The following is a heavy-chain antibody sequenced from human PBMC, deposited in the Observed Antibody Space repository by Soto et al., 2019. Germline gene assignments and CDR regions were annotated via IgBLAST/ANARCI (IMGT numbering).Heavy chain of an antibody. CDR2: IWYDGSNK. J-gene: IGHJ4*01. Sequence: QVQLVESGGGVVQPGRSLRLSCAASGFTFSSYGMHWVRQAPGKGLEWVAVIWYDGSNKYYADSVKGRFTISRDNSKNTLYLQMNSVRAEDTAVYYCARGEGYSSGGSYFDYWGHGSLVTVSS. D-gene: IGHD6-19*01. V-gene: IGHV3-33*01. CDR3: ARGEGYSSGGSYFDY. CDR1: GFTFSSYG.